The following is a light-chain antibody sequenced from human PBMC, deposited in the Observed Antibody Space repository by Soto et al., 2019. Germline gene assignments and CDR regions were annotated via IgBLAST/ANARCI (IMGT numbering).Light chain of an antibody. CDR2: DVS. CDR1: QDIRGA. J-gene: IGKJ5*01. V-gene: IGKV1-13*02. Sequence: AIQVTQSPSSLSAPVGDRVTMTCRASQDIRGALAWYQQKSGKPPNLLIYDVSTLEGGVPSRFSGSGSGTEFTLTISSLQPEDFGTYYCQQFNSYPITFGHGTRLEIK. CDR3: QQFNSYPIT.